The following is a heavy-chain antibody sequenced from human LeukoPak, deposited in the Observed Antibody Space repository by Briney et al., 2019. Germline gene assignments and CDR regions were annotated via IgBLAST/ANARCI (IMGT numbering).Heavy chain of an antibody. Sequence: GASVKVSCKASGYNFTSYYMHWVRQAPGQGLEWMGIINPSGGTTSYAQKFQGRVTVTRDTSTSTVYMELSSLRSVDTAVYYCARDLVVVTGLRTRGSFDTWGQGTMVTVSS. CDR1: GYNFTSYY. V-gene: IGHV1-46*01. D-gene: IGHD2-21*02. CDR3: ARDLVVVTGLRTRGSFDT. CDR2: INPSGGTT. J-gene: IGHJ3*02.